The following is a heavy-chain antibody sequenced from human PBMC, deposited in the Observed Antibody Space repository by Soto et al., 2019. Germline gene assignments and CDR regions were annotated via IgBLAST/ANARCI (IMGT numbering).Heavy chain of an antibody. CDR2: IYYSGST. V-gene: IGHV4-39*01. D-gene: IGHD2-2*01. CDR1: GGSISSSSYY. Sequence: PSETLSLTCTVSGGSISSSSYYWGWIRQPPGKGLEWIGSIYYSGSTYYNPSLKSRVTISVDTSKNQFSLKLSSVTAADTARYFCAGYCSSSICPKDHYFGLEVWGQGTTVTVSS. J-gene: IGHJ6*02. CDR3: AGYCSSSICPKDHYFGLEV.